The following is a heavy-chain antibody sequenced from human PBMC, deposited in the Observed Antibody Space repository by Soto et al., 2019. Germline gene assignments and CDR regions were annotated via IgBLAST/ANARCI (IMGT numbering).Heavy chain of an antibody. CDR1: GFTFSSYG. CDR3: AKDDLIVDTAMVDYYYYYMDV. J-gene: IGHJ6*03. Sequence: GGSLRLSCAASGFTFSSYGMHWVRQAPGKGLEWVAVISYDGSNKYYADSVKGRFTISRDNSKNTLYLQMNSLRAEDTAVYYCAKDDLIVDTAMVDYYYYYMDVWGKGTTVTVSS. V-gene: IGHV3-30*18. CDR2: ISYDGSNK. D-gene: IGHD5-18*01.